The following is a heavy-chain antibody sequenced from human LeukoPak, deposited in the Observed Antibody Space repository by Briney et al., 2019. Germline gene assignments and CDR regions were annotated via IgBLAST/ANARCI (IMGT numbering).Heavy chain of an antibody. V-gene: IGHV4-61*01. CDR1: GGSVSSGTYY. CDR2: IYYSGSA. Sequence: SETLSLTCTVSGGSVSSGTYYWSWIRQPPGEGLEWIGYIYYSGSANYNPSLKSRVTISVDTSKNQFSLKLSSVTAADTAVYYCARVEWFGELSPFDIWGQGTMVTVSS. D-gene: IGHD3-10*01. CDR3: ARVEWFGELSPFDI. J-gene: IGHJ3*02.